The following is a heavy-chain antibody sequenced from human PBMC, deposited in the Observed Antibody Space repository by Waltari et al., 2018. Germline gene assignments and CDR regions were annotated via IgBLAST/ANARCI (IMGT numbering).Heavy chain of an antibody. V-gene: IGHV1-2*02. CDR2: VNPNGGGT. CDR3: AREYCGGDCRLFDY. Sequence: LVQSGAEVMKPGASVRVSCKASRDAVTEHHITLVRQAPGQGLEWMGCVNPNGGGTNYAQRFAGRITVTWDASITTAYMEFSRLTSGDTAVYFCAREYCGGDCRLFDYWGQGTPVTVSS. CDR1: RDAVTEHH. J-gene: IGHJ4*02. D-gene: IGHD2-21*02.